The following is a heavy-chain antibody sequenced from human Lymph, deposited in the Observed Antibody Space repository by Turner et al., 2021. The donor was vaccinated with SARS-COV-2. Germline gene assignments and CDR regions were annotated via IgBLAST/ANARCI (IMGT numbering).Heavy chain of an antibody. CDR3: ARSNFDWLFSPDWFDP. J-gene: IGHJ5*02. D-gene: IGHD3-9*01. Sequence: QVQLVQSGAEVKKPGASVKVSCKASGYTFTNYGISWVRQAPGEGLEWMGWISGNNDNSNYAQKLQGRFTMTTDTSTSTAYMELRSLRSDDTAVYYCARSNFDWLFSPDWFDPLGQGTLVIVSS. CDR1: GYTFTNYG. V-gene: IGHV1-18*01. CDR2: ISGNNDNS.